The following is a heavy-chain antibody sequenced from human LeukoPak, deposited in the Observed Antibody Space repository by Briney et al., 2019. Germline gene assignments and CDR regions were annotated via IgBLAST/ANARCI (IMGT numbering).Heavy chain of an antibody. CDR2: INDDGHS. D-gene: IGHD1-14*01. CDR3: ETATTDCVRGGNSGY. CDR1: SCSTYDYY. J-gene: IGHJ4*02. V-gene: IGHV4-59*12. Sequence: KPSETLSLTRAVYSCSTYDYYWGSVRQPPGKGLQWIAYINDDGHSGYNPSLESRVTISVDTYKNHFSLRLRSVTAADTEVYYCETATTDCVRGGNSGYWGQGILVTVSS.